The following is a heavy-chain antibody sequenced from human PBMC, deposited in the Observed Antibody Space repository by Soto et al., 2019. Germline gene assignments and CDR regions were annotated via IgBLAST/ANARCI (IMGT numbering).Heavy chain of an antibody. CDR1: GFTFSSYG. CDR2: IWYDGSNK. D-gene: IGHD5-18*01. V-gene: IGHV3-33*01. CDR3: ARDREHYSYGGYGMDV. J-gene: IGHJ6*02. Sequence: QVQLVESGGGVVQPGRSLRLSCAASGFTFSSYGMYWVRQAPGKGLEWVAVIWYDGSNKYYADSVKGRFTISRDNSKNTLYLQMNSLRAEGTAVYYCARDREHYSYGGYGMDVWGQGTTVTVSS.